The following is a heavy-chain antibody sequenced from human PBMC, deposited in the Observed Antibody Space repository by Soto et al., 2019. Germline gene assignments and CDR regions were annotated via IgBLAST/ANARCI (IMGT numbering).Heavy chain of an antibody. CDR3: ASITVTNGFDI. CDR2: IWYDGSNQ. V-gene: IGHV3-33*01. D-gene: IGHD4-17*01. CDR1: GFSFSRSG. J-gene: IGHJ3*02. Sequence: QVQLVESGGGVVQPGKSLRLSCVASGFSFSRSGMHWIRQPPGKGLEWLALIWYDGSNQYYLDSVKDRFTIFRDNSKNTLYLQMYSLRAEDTAVYYCASITVTNGFDIWGQGTMVTVSS.